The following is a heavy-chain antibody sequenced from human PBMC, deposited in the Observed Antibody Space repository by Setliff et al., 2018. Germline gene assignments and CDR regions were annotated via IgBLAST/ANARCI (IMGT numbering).Heavy chain of an antibody. Sequence: SETLSLTCTVSGGSISSSSYYWGRIRQPPGKGLEWIGSIYYSGSTYYNPSLKSRVTISVDTSKNQFSLKLSSVTAADTAVYYCARDKRQYNFWSGYYGSWGNYFDYWGQGTLVTVSS. CDR2: IYYSGST. CDR1: GGSISSSSYY. J-gene: IGHJ4*02. V-gene: IGHV4-39*07. CDR3: ARDKRQYNFWSGYYGSWGNYFDY. D-gene: IGHD3-3*01.